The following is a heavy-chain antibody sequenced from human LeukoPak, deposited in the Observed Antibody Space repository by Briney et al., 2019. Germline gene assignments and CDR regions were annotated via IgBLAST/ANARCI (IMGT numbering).Heavy chain of an antibody. CDR1: GFTVSDNS. Sequence: GSLRLSCTVSGFTVSDNSMSWVRQAPGKGLEWVSFIYYDDRTHYSDSVKGRFTISRDNSKNTLYLQMNSLRAEDTAVYYCARWGTYASTSNWFDPWGQGTLVTVSS. V-gene: IGHV3-53*01. CDR2: IYYDDRT. D-gene: IGHD2-2*01. CDR3: ARWGTYASTSNWFDP. J-gene: IGHJ5*02.